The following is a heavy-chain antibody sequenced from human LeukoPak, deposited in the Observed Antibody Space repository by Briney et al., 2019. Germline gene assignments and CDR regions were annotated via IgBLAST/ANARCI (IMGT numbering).Heavy chain of an antibody. CDR3: RRELLGSDFDY. D-gene: IGHD1-26*01. Sequence: VASVKVSCKASGYTFTGYYMHWVRQAPGQGLEWMGWINPNSGGTNYAQKFQGRVTMTRDTSISTAYMELSRLRSDDTAVYYCRRELLGSDFDYWGQGTLVTVSS. CDR1: GYTFTGYY. V-gene: IGHV1-2*02. J-gene: IGHJ4*02. CDR2: INPNSGGT.